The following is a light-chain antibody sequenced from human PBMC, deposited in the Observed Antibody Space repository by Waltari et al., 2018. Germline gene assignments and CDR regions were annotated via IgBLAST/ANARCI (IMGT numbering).Light chain of an antibody. J-gene: IGKJ3*01. CDR1: QSISSY. CDR2: AAS. Sequence: DIQMTQSPSSLSASVGDRVTITCRASQSISSYLNWYHQKPGKAPKLLIYAASSLQSGVPSTFSGIGSGTDFTLTISSLQPEDFATYYCQQSYSTPTFGPGTKVDIK. CDR3: QQSYSTPT. V-gene: IGKV1-39*01.